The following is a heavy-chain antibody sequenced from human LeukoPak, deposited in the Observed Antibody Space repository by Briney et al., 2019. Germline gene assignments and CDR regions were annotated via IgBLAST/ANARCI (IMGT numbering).Heavy chain of an antibody. CDR1: GGSISSNS. CDR2: LYDSGST. V-gene: IGHV4-59*01. J-gene: IGHJ4*02. CDR3: VRGGWLPTSGFDF. Sequence: SETLSLTCTVSGGSISSNSWSWIRQPPGKGLEWIGYLYDSGSTRYSPSLKRPATISEDTSKNQFSLKLTSVTAADTAVYYCVRGGWLPTSGFDFWGQGTLVTVSS. D-gene: IGHD5-24*01.